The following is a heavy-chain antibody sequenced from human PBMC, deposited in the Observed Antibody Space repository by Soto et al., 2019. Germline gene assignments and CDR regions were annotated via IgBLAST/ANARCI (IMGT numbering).Heavy chain of an antibody. CDR3: ARAAETGISNFAFDI. CDR2: IYYSGST. V-gene: IGHV4-59*01. CDR1: GGSISSYY. J-gene: IGHJ3*02. Sequence: PSETLSLTCTVSGGSISSYYWSWIRQPPGKGLEWIGYIYYSGSTNYNPSLKSRVTISVDTSKSQFSLKLSSVTAADTAVYYCARAAETGISNFAFDIWGQGTMVTVSS. D-gene: IGHD2-2*01.